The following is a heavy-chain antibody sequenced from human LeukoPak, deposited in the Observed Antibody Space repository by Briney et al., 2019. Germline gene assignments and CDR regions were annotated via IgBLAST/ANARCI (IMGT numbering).Heavy chain of an antibody. Sequence: AGESLKISCKGSGYSFTSYWISWVRQMPGKGLEWMGRIDPSDSYTNYSPSFQGHVTISADKSISTAYLQWSSLKASDTAMYYCARQDSSGWYIGYWGQGTLVTVSS. J-gene: IGHJ4*02. D-gene: IGHD6-19*01. CDR1: GYSFTSYW. V-gene: IGHV5-10-1*01. CDR2: IDPSDSYT. CDR3: ARQDSSGWYIGY.